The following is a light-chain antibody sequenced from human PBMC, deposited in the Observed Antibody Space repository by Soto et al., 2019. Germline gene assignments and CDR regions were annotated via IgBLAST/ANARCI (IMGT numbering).Light chain of an antibody. J-gene: IGKJ4*01. CDR3: QHSHSTPLT. CDR1: QSVSSH. Sequence: DIQMTQSPSSLSASVGDRVTITCRASQSVSSHLNWYQQKPGKAPKLLIYAASSLQSGVPSRFSGSGSGTDFTLTISSLQPEDFATYSCQHSHSTPLTFGGGTKVETK. CDR2: AAS. V-gene: IGKV1-39*01.